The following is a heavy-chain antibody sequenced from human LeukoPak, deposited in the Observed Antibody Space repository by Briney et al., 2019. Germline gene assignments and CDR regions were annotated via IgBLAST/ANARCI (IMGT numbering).Heavy chain of an antibody. CDR1: GFTFSSYE. D-gene: IGHD2-2*01. CDR3: ARESGYCSSISCSNWFDP. J-gene: IGHJ5*02. Sequence: PGGSLRLSCAASGFTFSSYEMNWVRQAPGKGLEWVSYISSSGSTIYYADSVKGRFTISRDNAKNSLYLQMNSLRAEDTAVYYCARESGYCSSISCSNWFDPWGQGTLVTVSS. V-gene: IGHV3-48*03. CDR2: ISSSGSTI.